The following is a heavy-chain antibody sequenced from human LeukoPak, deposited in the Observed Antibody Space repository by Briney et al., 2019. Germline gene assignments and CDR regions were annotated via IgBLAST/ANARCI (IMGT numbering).Heavy chain of an antibody. J-gene: IGHJ4*02. CDR2: ISSSSSYI. CDR3: ARSVGGYQLHGYYSDY. D-gene: IGHD2-2*01. V-gene: IGHV3-21*01. CDR1: GFTFSSYA. Sequence: GGSLRLSCAASGFTFSSYAMSWVRQAPGKGLEWVSSISSSSSYIYYADSVKGRFTISRDNAKNSLYLQMNSLRAEDTAVYYCARSVGGYQLHGYYSDYWGQGTLVTVSS.